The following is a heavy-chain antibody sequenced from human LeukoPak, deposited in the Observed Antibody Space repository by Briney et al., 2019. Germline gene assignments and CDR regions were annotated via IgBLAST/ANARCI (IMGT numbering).Heavy chain of an antibody. Sequence: GGSLRLSCAASGFTVSSNYMSWVRQAPGKGLEWVSVIYSGGSTYYADSVKGRFTISRDNSKNTLYLQMNSLRAEDTAVYYCARHYYDGSGWAGYIDYWGQGTLVTVSS. D-gene: IGHD3-22*01. CDR1: GFTVSSNY. CDR2: IYSGGST. CDR3: ARHYYDGSGWAGYIDY. J-gene: IGHJ4*02. V-gene: IGHV3-53*01.